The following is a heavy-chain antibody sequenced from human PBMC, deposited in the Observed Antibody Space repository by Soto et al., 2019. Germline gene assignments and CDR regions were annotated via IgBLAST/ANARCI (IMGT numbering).Heavy chain of an antibody. CDR1: GFTFSSYG. CDR3: AKDGSSGWSTIDY. CDR2: ISYDGSNK. Sequence: ESGGGVVQPGRSLRLSCAASGFTFSSYGMHWVRQAPGKGLEWVAVISYDGSNKYYADSVKGRFTISRDNSKNTLYLQMNSLRAEDTAVYYCAKDGSSGWSTIDYWGQGTLVTVSS. V-gene: IGHV3-30*18. D-gene: IGHD6-19*01. J-gene: IGHJ4*02.